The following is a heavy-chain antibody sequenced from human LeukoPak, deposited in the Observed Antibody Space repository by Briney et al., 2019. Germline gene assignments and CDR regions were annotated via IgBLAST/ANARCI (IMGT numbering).Heavy chain of an antibody. CDR1: GGTFSSYA. Sequence: SVKVSCKASGGTFSSYAISWVRQAPGQGLEWMGGIIPIFGTANYAQKFQGRVTITADESTSTAYREVRSLRSEDTAVYYCARGGDYYDSSGYYPRFVDYWGQGTLVTVSS. V-gene: IGHV1-69*13. J-gene: IGHJ4*02. D-gene: IGHD3-22*01. CDR2: IIPIFGTA. CDR3: ARGGDYYDSSGYYPRFVDY.